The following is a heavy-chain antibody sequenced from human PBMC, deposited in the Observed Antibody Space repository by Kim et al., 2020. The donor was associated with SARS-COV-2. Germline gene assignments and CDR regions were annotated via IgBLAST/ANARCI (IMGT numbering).Heavy chain of an antibody. CDR3: ARRVDHGDFAFDI. V-gene: IGHV5-51*01. Sequence: YSPTLEGQVTISADNSMSTAYLQWSSLKASDTAIYFCARRVDHGDFAFDIWGQGTMVTVSS. J-gene: IGHJ3*02. D-gene: IGHD4-17*01.